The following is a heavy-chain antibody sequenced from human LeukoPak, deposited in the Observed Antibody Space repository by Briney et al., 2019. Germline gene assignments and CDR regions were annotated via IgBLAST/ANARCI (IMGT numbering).Heavy chain of an antibody. CDR3: ARAGYYYDNKRKFDP. V-gene: IGHV4-39*01. J-gene: IGHJ5*02. CDR1: GGSISSSSYY. Sequence: PSETLSLTCTVSGGSISSSSYYWGWIRQPPGKGLEWIGSLYYSGSTYYNPSLKSRVTISVDTSKNQFSLKLSSVTAADTAVYYCARAGYYYDNKRKFDPWGQGTLVTVSS. CDR2: LYYSGST. D-gene: IGHD3-22*01.